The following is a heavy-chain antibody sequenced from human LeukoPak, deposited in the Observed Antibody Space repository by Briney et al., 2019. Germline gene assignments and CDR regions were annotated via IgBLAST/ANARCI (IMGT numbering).Heavy chain of an antibody. CDR2: INPDSGDT. D-gene: IGHD6-19*01. J-gene: IGHJ4*02. Sequence: ASAKVSCKASGYTFTGYYMHWVRQAPGQGLEWMGRINPDSGDTRYAQKFQGRVTMTRDTSITTAYMELSRLTSDDTAVHYCARVLLGGKWLASTYSDSWGQGTLVTVSS. CDR3: ARVLLGGKWLASTYSDS. V-gene: IGHV1-2*02. CDR1: GYTFTGYY.